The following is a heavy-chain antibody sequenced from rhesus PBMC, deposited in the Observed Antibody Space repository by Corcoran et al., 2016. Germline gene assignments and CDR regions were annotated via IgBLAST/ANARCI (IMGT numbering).Heavy chain of an antibody. CDR1: GVSISSNW. CDR3: ARDWCHGSGCSSLDV. D-gene: IGHD2-21*01. CDR2: IPGSDGST. J-gene: IGHJ5-2*02. Sequence: QLQLQESGPGLVKPSETLSLTCAVSGVSISSNWWSWIRQPPGKGLEWIGRIPGSDGSTNYNPSLMCTVTTSTDTSKNQFSLKLSSVTAADTAVYYCARDWCHGSGCSSLDVWGRGVLVTVSS. V-gene: IGHV4-173*01.